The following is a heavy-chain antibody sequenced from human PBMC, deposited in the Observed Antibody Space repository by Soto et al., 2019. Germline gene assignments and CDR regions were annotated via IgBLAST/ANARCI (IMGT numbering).Heavy chain of an antibody. J-gene: IGHJ6*02. D-gene: IGHD3-22*01. CDR2: VYYGGST. Sequence: SETLSLTCTVSGGSISSSSYYWGWIRQPPGKGLEWIGNVYYGGSTYYNPSLKSRVTISVETSKSQFSLKLSSVTAADTAVYYCAGGDYYHSSGYYFYYYTMDXWDQGTTVTVSS. CDR3: AGGDYYHSSGYYFYYYTMDX. CDR1: GGSISSSSYY. V-gene: IGHV4-39*01.